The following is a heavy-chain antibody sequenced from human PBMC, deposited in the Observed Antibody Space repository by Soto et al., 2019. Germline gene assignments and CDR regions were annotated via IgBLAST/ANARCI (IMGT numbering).Heavy chain of an antibody. CDR1: GLIFSDYA. D-gene: IGHD1-26*01. Sequence: EVQLLESGGNLVQPGGSLRLSCAASGLIFSDYAMSWVRQAPGKGLECVACISGSGGDTFYADSVKGRFTISRDNSKNTLSLHMNSLRVDDTAVYFCAKDRFGIVGPVDYWGQGTLVTVSS. CDR2: ISGSGGDT. J-gene: IGHJ4*02. CDR3: AKDRFGIVGPVDY. V-gene: IGHV3-23*01.